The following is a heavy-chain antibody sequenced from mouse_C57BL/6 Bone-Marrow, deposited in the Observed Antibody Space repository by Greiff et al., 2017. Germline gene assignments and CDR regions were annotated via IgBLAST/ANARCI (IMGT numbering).Heavy chain of an antibody. CDR3: ARVVDDYGSSWYFDV. V-gene: IGHV5-16*01. CDR2: INYDGSST. Sequence: DVKLVESEGGLVQPGSSMKLSCTASGFTFSDYYMAWVRQVPEKGLEWVANINYDGSSTYYLDSLKSRFIIARDNAENILYLQMSSLKSEDTATYYCARVVDDYGSSWYFDVWGKGTTLTVSS. J-gene: IGHJ1*03. D-gene: IGHD1-1*01. CDR1: GFTFSDYY.